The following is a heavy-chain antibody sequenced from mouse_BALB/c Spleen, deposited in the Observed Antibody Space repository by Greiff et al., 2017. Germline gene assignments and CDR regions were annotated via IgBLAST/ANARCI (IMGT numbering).Heavy chain of an antibody. CDR2: IDPANGNT. J-gene: IGHJ4*01. Sequence: EVQLQESGAELVKPGASVKLSCTASGFNIKDTYMHWVKQRPEQGLEWIGRIDPANGNTKYDPKFQGKATITADTSSNTAYLQLSSLTSEDTAVYYCASDSRTEDYYAMDYWGQGTSVTVSS. CDR3: ASDSRTEDYYAMDY. V-gene: IGHV14-3*02. CDR1: GFNIKDTY.